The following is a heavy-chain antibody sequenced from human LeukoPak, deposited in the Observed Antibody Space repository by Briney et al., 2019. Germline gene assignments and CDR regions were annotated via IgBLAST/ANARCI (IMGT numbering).Heavy chain of an antibody. Sequence: SETLSLTCTVSGGSISSYYWSWIRQPPGKGLEWIGYIYYSGSTNYNPSLKSRVTISVDTSKNQFSLKLSSVTAADTAVYYCATNADYDYVWGSYRLDYWGQGTLVTVSS. CDR3: ATNADYDYVWGSYRLDY. J-gene: IGHJ4*02. V-gene: IGHV4-59*08. CDR2: IYYSGST. D-gene: IGHD3-16*02. CDR1: GGSISSYY.